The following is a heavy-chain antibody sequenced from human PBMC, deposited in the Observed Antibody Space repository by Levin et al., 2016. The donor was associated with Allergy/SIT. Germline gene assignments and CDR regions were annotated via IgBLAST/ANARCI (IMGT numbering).Heavy chain of an antibody. CDR2: ISYDGSDK. D-gene: IGHD3-10*01. V-gene: IGHV3-30*18. CDR3: AKDLDRYGSEYYFDY. Sequence: LSLTCAASGFTFSSYGMHWVRQAPGKGLEWVAVISYDGSDKHYADSVKGRFTISRDNSKNTLYLQMNSLRAEDTAVYYCAKDLDRYGSEYYFDYWGQGTLVTVSS. CDR1: GFTFSSYG. J-gene: IGHJ4*02.